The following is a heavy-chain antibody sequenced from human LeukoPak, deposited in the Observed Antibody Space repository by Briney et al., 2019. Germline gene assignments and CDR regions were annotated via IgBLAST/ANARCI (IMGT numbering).Heavy chain of an antibody. Sequence: GGSLRLSCAASGFTFSSYEMNWVRQAPGKGLEWVSYISSSGSTIYYADSVKGRFTISRDNAQNSLYLQMNSLRAEDTAVYYCAREYGNYYDSSGYPFDYWGQGTLVTVSS. D-gene: IGHD3-22*01. V-gene: IGHV3-48*03. J-gene: IGHJ4*02. CDR1: GFTFSSYE. CDR2: ISSSGSTI. CDR3: AREYGNYYDSSGYPFDY.